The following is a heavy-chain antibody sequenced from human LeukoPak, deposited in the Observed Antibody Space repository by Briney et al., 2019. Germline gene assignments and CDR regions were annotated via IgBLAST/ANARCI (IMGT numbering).Heavy chain of an antibody. V-gene: IGHV3-23*01. J-gene: IGHJ4*02. D-gene: IGHD1-26*01. CDR3: ARGMLPTIVGAYYFDY. CDR1: GFTFSSYA. CDR2: ISGSGGST. Sequence: GGSLRLSCAASGFTFSSYAMSWVRQAPGKGLEWVSAISGSGGSTYYADSVKGRFTISRDNSKNTLYLQMNSLRAEDTAVYYCARGMLPTIVGAYYFDYWGQGTLVTVSS.